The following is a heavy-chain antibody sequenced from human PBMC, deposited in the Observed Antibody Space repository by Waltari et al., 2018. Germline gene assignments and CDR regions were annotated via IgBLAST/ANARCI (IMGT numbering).Heavy chain of an antibody. D-gene: IGHD2-2*01. CDR3: ASGLRIPGRFRLGY. Sequence: QVQPEQSGAEVKKPGASVKVSCNVSGYTRTDLSMHWVRQAPGKGLEWMGGFDPEDGEAVFAQNFQGRLTLTEDTPANTAYMELTSLTSEDTAVYYCASGLRIPGRFRLGYWGQGTLVTVSA. CDR2: FDPEDGEA. J-gene: IGHJ4*02. V-gene: IGHV1-24*01. CDR1: GYTRTDLS.